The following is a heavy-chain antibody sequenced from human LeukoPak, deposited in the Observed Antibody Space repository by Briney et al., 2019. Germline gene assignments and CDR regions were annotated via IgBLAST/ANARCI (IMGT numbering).Heavy chain of an antibody. J-gene: IGHJ4*02. CDR3: AKDMRMASFEH. D-gene: IGHD5-24*01. V-gene: IGHV3-23*01. CDR2: IGGSGDRT. Sequence: EGSLRLSCAASGFTFSIYGMNWVRQSPGKGLEWVSGIGGSGDRTYYADSVKGRFSISRDNSKNTLYLQINSLRVEDTAVYYCAKDMRMASFEHWGRGTQVTVSS. CDR1: GFTFSIYG.